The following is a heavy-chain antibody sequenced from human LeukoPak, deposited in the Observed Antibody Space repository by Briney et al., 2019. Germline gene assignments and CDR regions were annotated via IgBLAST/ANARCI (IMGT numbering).Heavy chain of an antibody. V-gene: IGHV3-21*01. CDR2: ISSSSSYT. Sequence: GGSLRLSCAASGFTFSSYSMNWVRQAPGKGLEWVSSISSSSSYTYYADSVKGRFTISRDNAKNSLYLQMNSLRAEDTAVYYCARDYSSSLGAFDIWGQGTMVTVSS. J-gene: IGHJ3*02. CDR3: ARDYSSSLGAFDI. D-gene: IGHD6-6*01. CDR1: GFTFSSYS.